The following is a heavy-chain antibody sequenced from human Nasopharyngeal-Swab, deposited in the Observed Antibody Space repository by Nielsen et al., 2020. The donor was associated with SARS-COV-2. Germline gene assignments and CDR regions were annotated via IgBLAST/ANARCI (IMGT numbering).Heavy chain of an antibody. V-gene: IGHV3-48*03. D-gene: IGHD3-3*01. J-gene: IGHJ6*02. CDR1: GFTFSSYE. CDR3: ARMTATIFGVVTVSYYGMDV. CDR2: ISSSGSTI. Sequence: GGSLRLSCAASGFTFSSYEMNWVRQAPGKGLEWGSYISSSGSTIYYADSVKGRFTITRDNAKNSLYLQMKSLRAEDTAVYYCARMTATIFGVVTVSYYGMDVWGQGTTVTVSS.